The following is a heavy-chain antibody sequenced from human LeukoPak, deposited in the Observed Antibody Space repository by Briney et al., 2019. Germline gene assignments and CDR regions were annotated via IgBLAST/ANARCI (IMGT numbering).Heavy chain of an antibody. D-gene: IGHD1-26*01. CDR3: TRPKDSGSHLFLFDY. CDR1: GYTFTSYY. V-gene: IGHV1-46*01. CDR2: INPSDGST. J-gene: IGHJ4*02. Sequence: ASVKVSCKASGYTFTSYYMHWVRQAPGQGLEWMGLINPSDGSTNYAQKFQGRVTMTRDRSRSTVYLELSSLRSEDTAVYYCTRPKDSGSHLFLFDYWGQGTPVTVSS.